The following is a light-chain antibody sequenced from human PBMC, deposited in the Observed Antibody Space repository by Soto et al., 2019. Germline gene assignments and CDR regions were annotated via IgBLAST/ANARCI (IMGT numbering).Light chain of an antibody. J-gene: IGKJ2*01. V-gene: IGKV1-39*01. CDR2: AAS. CDR1: QMISTY. Sequence: IQMTQSPSSLSASVGDRVTITCRTSQMISTYLNWYQLKPGKAPKLLIYAASNLHRGVPSRFSGSGSGTDFTLTIRSLQPEDFAIYFCQQSYSNPYTFGQGTKVDIK. CDR3: QQSYSNPYT.